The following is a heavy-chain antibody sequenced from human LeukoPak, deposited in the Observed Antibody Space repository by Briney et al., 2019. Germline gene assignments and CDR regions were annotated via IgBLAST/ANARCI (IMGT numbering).Heavy chain of an antibody. V-gene: IGHV3-9*01. CDR2: ISWNSGSI. J-gene: IGHJ4*02. Sequence: SLRLSCAASGFTFDDYAMHWVRQAPGKGLEWVSGISWNSGSIGYADSVKGRFTISRDNAKNSLYLQMNSLRAEDTALYYCAKVSEYSSGWYFVDYWGQGTLVTVSS. CDR3: AKVSEYSSGWYFVDY. CDR1: GFTFDDYA. D-gene: IGHD6-19*01.